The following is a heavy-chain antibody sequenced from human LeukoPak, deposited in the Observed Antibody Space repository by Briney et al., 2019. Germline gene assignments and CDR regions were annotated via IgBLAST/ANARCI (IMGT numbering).Heavy chain of an antibody. V-gene: IGHV4-30-2*03. CDR3: ARKKQQLRGYFDY. Sequence: SETLSLTCAVSGGSISSGGYSWSWIRQPPGKGLEWIGCIYYNGSPYYNPSLKSRVTMSADTSKNQFSLKLSSVTAADTAVYYCARKKQQLRGYFDYWGQGTLVTVSS. CDR2: IYYNGSP. D-gene: IGHD6-13*01. J-gene: IGHJ4*02. CDR1: GGSISSGGYS.